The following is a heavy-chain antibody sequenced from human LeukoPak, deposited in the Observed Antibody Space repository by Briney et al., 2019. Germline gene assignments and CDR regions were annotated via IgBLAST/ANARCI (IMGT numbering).Heavy chain of an antibody. CDR3: ARAPSDDSSGYYRD. J-gene: IGHJ4*02. D-gene: IGHD3-22*01. CDR2: IYHSGST. Sequence: SETLSLICAVSGGSISSSNWWSWVRQPPGKGLEWIGEIYHSGSTNYNPSLKSRVTISVDKSKNQFSLKLSSVTAADTAVYYCARAPSDDSSGYYRDWGQGTLVTVSS. V-gene: IGHV4-4*02. CDR1: GGSISSSNW.